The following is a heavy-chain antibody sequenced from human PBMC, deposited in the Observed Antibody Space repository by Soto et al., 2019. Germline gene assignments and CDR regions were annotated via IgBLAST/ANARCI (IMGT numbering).Heavy chain of an antibody. V-gene: IGHV3-23*01. D-gene: IGHD6-19*01. CDR2: ISGSGGST. CDR3: AKDLRIAVAGTWSGGLYYFDY. Sequence: EVQLLESGGGLVQPGGSLRLSCAASGFTFSSYAMSWVRQAPGKGLEWVSAISGSGGSTYYADSVKGRFTISRDNSKNTLYLQMNSLRAEDTAVYYCAKDLRIAVAGTWSGGLYYFDYWGQGTLVTVSS. J-gene: IGHJ4*02. CDR1: GFTFSSYA.